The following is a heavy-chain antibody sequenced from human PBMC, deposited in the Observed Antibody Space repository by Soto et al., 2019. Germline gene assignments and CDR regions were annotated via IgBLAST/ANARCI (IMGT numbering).Heavy chain of an antibody. CDR1: GGSFSGFY. CDR3: ARGLKVGTTIYWYFDL. J-gene: IGHJ2*01. D-gene: IGHD1-26*01. Sequence: QVQLHQWGTELLKPSETLSLTCAVDGGSFSGFYWNWIRQTPGKGLEWIGEIDQSGGRQSGSTNYNPSLESRVMISGNTSKTQMSLTLSSVTAPDTALYSCARGLKVGTTIYWYFDLWGRGTLVTVSS. V-gene: IGHV4-34*01. CDR2: IDQSGGRQSGST.